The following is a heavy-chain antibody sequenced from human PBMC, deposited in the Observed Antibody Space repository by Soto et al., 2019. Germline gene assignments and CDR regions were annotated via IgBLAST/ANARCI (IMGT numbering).Heavy chain of an antibody. D-gene: IGHD6-13*01. Sequence: SETLSLTCAVYGGSFSGYYWSWIRQPPGKGLEWIGEINHSGSTNYNPSLKSRVTISVDTSKNQFSRKLSSVTAADTAVYYCARPKGIAAAGTGSQFDYWGQGTLVTVSS. J-gene: IGHJ4*02. CDR2: INHSGST. CDR1: GGSFSGYY. V-gene: IGHV4-34*01. CDR3: ARPKGIAAAGTGSQFDY.